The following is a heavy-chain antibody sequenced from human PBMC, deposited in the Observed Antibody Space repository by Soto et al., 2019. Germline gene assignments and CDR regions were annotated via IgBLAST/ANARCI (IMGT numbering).Heavy chain of an antibody. CDR2: TIPMFGTT. V-gene: IGHV1-69*12. CDR3: TRCGIRYHSIGYYLGIDGMDV. D-gene: IGHD3-22*01. Sequence: QVQLVQSGAEVKKPESSVRVSCKASGGTFKSYAITWVRQAPGQGLEWMGGTIPMFGTTNYAEKFQGRVTITADESTNTAYMELSSLRSEDTAVYYCTRCGIRYHSIGYYLGIDGMDVWGQGTTVIVS. CDR1: GGTFKSYA. J-gene: IGHJ6*02.